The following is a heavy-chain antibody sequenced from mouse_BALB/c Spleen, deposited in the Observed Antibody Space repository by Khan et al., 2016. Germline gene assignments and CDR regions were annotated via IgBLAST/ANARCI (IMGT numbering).Heavy chain of an antibody. J-gene: IGHJ2*01. V-gene: IGHV1S34*01. CDR2: ISCYNGAT. CDR3: TRYGSSFPDYFDY. CDR1: GYSFTGYY. Sequence: LVKTGASVKISCKASGYSFTGYYMHWVKQSHGKSLEWIGYISCYNGATSYNQKFKGKATFPVDTSSSTAYMQFNSLTSEDSAVYYCTRYGSSFPDYFDYWGQGTTLTVSS. D-gene: IGHD1-1*01.